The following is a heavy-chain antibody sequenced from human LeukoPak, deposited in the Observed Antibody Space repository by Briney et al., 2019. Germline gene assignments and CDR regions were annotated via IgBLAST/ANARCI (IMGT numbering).Heavy chain of an antibody. CDR1: GGSFSGYY. CDR2: INHSGST. D-gene: IGHD3-16*02. J-gene: IGHJ4*02. V-gene: IGHV4-34*01. CDR3: AREGATYDYVWGSYRYRRGAFDY. Sequence: SETLSLTCAVYGGSFSGYYWSWIRQPPGKGVEWIGEINHSGSTNYNPSLKSRVTISVDTSKNQFSLKLSSVTAADTAVYYCAREGATYDYVWGSYRYRRGAFDYWGQGALVTVSS.